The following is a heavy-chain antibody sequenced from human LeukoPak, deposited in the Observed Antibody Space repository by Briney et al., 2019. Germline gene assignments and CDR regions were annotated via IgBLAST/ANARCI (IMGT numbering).Heavy chain of an antibody. Sequence: ASVKVSCKASGYTFTSYYMHWVRQAPGQGLEWMGIINPSGGSTSYAQKFQGRVTMTRDTSTSTVYMELSILRSEDTAVYYCARSEYDFWSGSLLNWFDPWGQGTLVTVSS. CDR1: GYTFTSYY. CDR3: ARSEYDFWSGSLLNWFDP. CDR2: INPSGGST. V-gene: IGHV1-46*03. J-gene: IGHJ5*02. D-gene: IGHD3-3*01.